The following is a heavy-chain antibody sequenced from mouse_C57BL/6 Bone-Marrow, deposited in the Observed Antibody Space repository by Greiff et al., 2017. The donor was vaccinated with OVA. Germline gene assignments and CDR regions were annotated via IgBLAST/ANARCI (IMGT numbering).Heavy chain of an antibody. CDR2: IYPRSGNT. V-gene: IGHV1-81*01. Sequence: QVQLKESGAELARPGASVKLSCKASGYTFTSYGISWVKQRTGQGLEWIGEIYPRSGNTYYNEKFKGKATLTADKSSSTAYMELRSLTSEDSAVYFCARTPYGSSKGYYMDYWGQGTTLTVSS. J-gene: IGHJ2*01. D-gene: IGHD1-1*01. CDR3: ARTPYGSSKGYYMDY. CDR1: GYTFTSYG.